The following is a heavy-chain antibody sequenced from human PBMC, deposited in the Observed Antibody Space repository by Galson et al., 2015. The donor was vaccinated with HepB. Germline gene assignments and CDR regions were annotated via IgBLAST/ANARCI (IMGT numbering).Heavy chain of an antibody. Sequence: SVKVPCKASGYTFTSYGISWVRQAPGQGLEWMGWISAYNGNTNYAQKLQGRVTMTTDTSTSTAYMELRSLRSDDTAVYYCARDLQSCSSTSCALGYWGQGTLVTVSS. CDR2: ISAYNGNT. V-gene: IGHV1-18*04. J-gene: IGHJ4*02. CDR3: ARDLQSCSSTSCALGY. CDR1: GYTFTSYG. D-gene: IGHD2-2*01.